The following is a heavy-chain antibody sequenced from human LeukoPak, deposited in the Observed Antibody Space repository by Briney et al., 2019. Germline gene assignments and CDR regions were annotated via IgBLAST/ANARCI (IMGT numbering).Heavy chain of an antibody. CDR2: INHSGYT. D-gene: IGHD2/OR15-2a*01. J-gene: IGHJ6*02. V-gene: IGHV4-34*01. CDR3: ARNDYFGINNGMDV. Sequence: IXXPPGKXXXXIGEINHSGYTNYYPSLKSRVTISVDTSKKQFSLRLSSVTAADTAVYYCARNDYFGINNGMDVWGQGTTVTVS.